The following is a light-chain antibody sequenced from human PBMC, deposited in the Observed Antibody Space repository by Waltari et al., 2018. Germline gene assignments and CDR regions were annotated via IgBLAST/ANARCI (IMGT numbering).Light chain of an antibody. CDR2: EVT. CDR3: STYAGNDKLV. CDR1: SGDVGSD. J-gene: IGLJ3*02. V-gene: IGLV2-8*01. Sequence: QSALTQPPSASGSPGQSVTISCTATSGDVGSDVSWYQQHPGRAPKVLIFEVTKRPSGVPHRFSGSGSGNTASLTVSGLQAEDEADYYCSTYAGNDKLVFGGGTKVTVL.